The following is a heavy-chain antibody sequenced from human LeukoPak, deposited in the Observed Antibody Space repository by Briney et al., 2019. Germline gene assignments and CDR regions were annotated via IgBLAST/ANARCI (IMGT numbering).Heavy chain of an antibody. CDR3: AGGRGRDHRITGEIPFDY. CDR2: IIPLLVTT. J-gene: IGHJ4*02. Sequence: SVKVSCKTSGGSFGNFALNWVRQAPGQGLEWMGRIIPLLVTTEYAQKFQGRVTISADTSTTTAYMEVNILTSDDTAVYYCAGGRGRDHRITGEIPFDYWGQGTLVTVSS. CDR1: GGSFGNFA. V-gene: IGHV1-69*04. D-gene: IGHD7-27*01.